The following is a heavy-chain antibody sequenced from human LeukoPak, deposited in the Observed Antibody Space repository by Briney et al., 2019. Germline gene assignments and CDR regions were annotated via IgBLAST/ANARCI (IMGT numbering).Heavy chain of an antibody. J-gene: IGHJ3*02. CDR2: IYYSGST. V-gene: IGHV4-59*01. CDR1: GGSISSYY. D-gene: IGHD3-22*01. CDR3: ARGRNYYDSSGYSPGAFDI. Sequence: SETLSLTCTVSGGSISSYYWSWIRQPPGKELEWIGYIYYSGSTNYNPSLKSRVTISVDTSKNQFSLKLSSVTAADTAVYYCARGRNYYDSSGYSPGAFDIWGQGTMVTVSS.